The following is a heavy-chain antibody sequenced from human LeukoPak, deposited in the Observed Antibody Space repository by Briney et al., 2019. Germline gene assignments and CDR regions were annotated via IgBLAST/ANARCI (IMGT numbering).Heavy chain of an antibody. J-gene: IGHJ3*01. CDR1: GLTFYDQA. Sequence: PGGPLRLSCAASGLTFYDQAMHWVRQGPGTGLEWVALSGNDGSTYYADSVRGRFTISRDSKNSLYLEMDSLRTEDTALYYCASQTKYYSASAGSYWGAFDLWGQGTMVTVFS. CDR3: ASQTKYYSASAGSYWGAFDL. D-gene: IGHD3-10*01. CDR2: SGNDGST. V-gene: IGHV3-43*02.